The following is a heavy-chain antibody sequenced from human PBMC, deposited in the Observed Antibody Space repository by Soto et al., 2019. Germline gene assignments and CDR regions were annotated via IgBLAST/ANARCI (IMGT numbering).Heavy chain of an antibody. CDR1: GFTFSSYA. CDR2: ISYDGSNK. D-gene: IGHD5-12*01. Sequence: QVQLVESWGGVVQPGRSLRLSCAASGFTFSSYAMHWVRQAPGMALEWVAVISYDGSNKYYADSVKGRFTISRDNSKNTLYLQMNSLRAEDTAVYYCAGDYYRFNSGYGFSMDVWGQGTTVTVSS. CDR3: AGDYYRFNSGYGFSMDV. V-gene: IGHV3-30-3*01. J-gene: IGHJ6*02.